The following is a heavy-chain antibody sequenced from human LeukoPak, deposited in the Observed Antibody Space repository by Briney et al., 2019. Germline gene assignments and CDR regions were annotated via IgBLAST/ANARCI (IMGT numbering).Heavy chain of an antibody. V-gene: IGHV4-30-2*01. CDR2: IFHSGIT. D-gene: IGHD6-6*01. CDR3: ARDLGQLVQSRYMDV. CDR1: GGSISSGNYS. J-gene: IGHJ6*03. Sequence: SQTLSLTCAVSGGSISSGNYSWSWIRQPPGKGLEWIGYIFHSGITYYNPSLKTRVTISVDKSKNHLSLKLSSVTAADTAMYYCARDLGQLVQSRYMDVWGKGTTVTVSS.